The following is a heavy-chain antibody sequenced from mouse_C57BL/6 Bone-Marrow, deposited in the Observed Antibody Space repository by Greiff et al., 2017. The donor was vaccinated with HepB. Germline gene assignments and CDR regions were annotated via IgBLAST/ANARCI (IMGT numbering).Heavy chain of an antibody. Sequence: VQLQQSGSELRSPGSSVKLSCKDFDSEVFPIAYMSWVRQKPVHGFEWIGGILPSIGRTIYGEKFEDKATLDADTLSNTAYLELNSLTSEDSAIYYCARPYYYGLGGFDYWGQGTTLTVSS. CDR1: DSEVFPIAY. CDR2: ILPSIGRT. V-gene: IGHV15-2*01. CDR3: ARPYYYGLGGFDY. J-gene: IGHJ2*01. D-gene: IGHD1-1*01.